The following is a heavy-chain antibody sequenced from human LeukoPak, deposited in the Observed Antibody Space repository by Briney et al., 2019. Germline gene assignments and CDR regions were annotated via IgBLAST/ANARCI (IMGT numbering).Heavy chain of an antibody. Sequence: GGSLRLSCAASGFTFSSYGMHWVRQAPGKGLEWVAVIWYDGSNKYYADSVKGRFTISRDNSKNTLYLQMNSLRAEDTAVYYCARGDYYGSRGDYWGQGTLVSVSS. V-gene: IGHV3-33*01. D-gene: IGHD3-10*01. CDR1: GFTFSSYG. CDR2: IWYDGSNK. J-gene: IGHJ4*02. CDR3: ARGDYYGSRGDY.